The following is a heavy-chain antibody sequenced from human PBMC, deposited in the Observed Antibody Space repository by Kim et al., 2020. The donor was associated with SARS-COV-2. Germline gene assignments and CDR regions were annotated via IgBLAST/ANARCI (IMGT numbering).Heavy chain of an antibody. J-gene: IGHJ4*02. Sequence: YADSVKGRFTISRDNAKNSQYLQMNSLRAEDTAVYYCARGGIAAAGYFDYWGQGTLVTVSS. V-gene: IGHV3-11*04. D-gene: IGHD6-13*01. CDR3: ARGGIAAAGYFDY.